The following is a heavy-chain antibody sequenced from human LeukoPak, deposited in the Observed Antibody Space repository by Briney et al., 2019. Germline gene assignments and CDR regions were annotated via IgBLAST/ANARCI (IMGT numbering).Heavy chain of an antibody. J-gene: IGHJ5*02. V-gene: IGHV4-34*01. CDR1: GFTFSSYA. Sequence: PGGSLRLSCAASGFTFSSYAMSWIRQPPGKGLEWIGEINHSGSTNYNPSLKSRVTISVDTSKNQFSLKLSSVTAADTAVYYCARSSSSGWGFRFDPWGQGTLVTVSS. CDR3: ARSSSSGWGFRFDP. D-gene: IGHD6-19*01. CDR2: INHSGST.